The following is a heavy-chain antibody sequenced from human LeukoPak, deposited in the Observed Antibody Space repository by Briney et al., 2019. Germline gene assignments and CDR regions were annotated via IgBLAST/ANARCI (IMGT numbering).Heavy chain of an antibody. CDR3: ARARRVAPIGP. V-gene: IGHV4-34*01. J-gene: IGHJ5*02. Sequence: SETLSLTCAVYGGSFSGYYWSGIRQPPGKGLEWIGEINHSGSTNYNPSLKSRVTISVDTSKNQFSLKLSSVTAADTAVYYCARARRVAPIGPWGQGTLVTVSS. CDR2: INHSGST. CDR1: GGSFSGYY. D-gene: IGHD3-10*01.